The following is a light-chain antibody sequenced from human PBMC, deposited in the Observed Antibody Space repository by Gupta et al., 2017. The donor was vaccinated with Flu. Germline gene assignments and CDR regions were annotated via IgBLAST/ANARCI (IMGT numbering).Light chain of an antibody. Sequence: QSVLTHPPPASGPPGQRVAIACSGSSSNVGSNTVNWFQQVPGMAPRLLIYSTNQRPSGVPDRFSGSKSGTSASLAISGLLSEDGVDYYCAEWDDSLNAWILGGGTKLTVL. CDR3: AEWDDSLNAWI. V-gene: IGLV1-44*01. J-gene: IGLJ2*01. CDR2: STN. CDR1: SSNVGSNT.